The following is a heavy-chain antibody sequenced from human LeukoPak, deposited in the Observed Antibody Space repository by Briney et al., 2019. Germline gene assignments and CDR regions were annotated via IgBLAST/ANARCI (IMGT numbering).Heavy chain of an antibody. CDR1: GFTFDDYA. V-gene: IGHV3-9*01. CDR3: AKAPGYYYDSGGNFDY. J-gene: IGHJ4*02. D-gene: IGHD3-22*01. CDR2: ISWNSGSI. Sequence: GGSLRLSCAASGFTFDDYAMHWVRQAPGKGLEGVSAISWNSGSIGYADSVKGRFTISRDNAKTSLYLQVNSLRAEDTALYYCAKAPGYYYDSGGNFDYWGQGTLVTVSS.